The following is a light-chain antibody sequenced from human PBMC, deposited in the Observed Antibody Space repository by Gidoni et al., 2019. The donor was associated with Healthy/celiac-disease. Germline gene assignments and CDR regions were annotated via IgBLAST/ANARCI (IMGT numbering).Light chain of an antibody. V-gene: IGLV7-43*01. CDR1: TGAVTSGYY. J-gene: IGLJ3*02. Sequence: QAVVTQEPSLTVSPGGTVTLTCASSTGAVTSGYYPTWFQQKPGQAPRALIYSTNSKHSWTPARFSGSLLGGKAALTLSGVQPEDEAEYYCLLYYGGHQGVFGGGTKLTVL. CDR2: STN. CDR3: LLYYGGHQGV.